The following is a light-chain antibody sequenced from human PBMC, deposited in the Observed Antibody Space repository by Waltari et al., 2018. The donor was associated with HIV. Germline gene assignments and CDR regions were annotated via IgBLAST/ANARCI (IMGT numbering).Light chain of an antibody. J-gene: IGKJ1*01. Sequence: DIQMTQSPSTLSASEGDKVTITCLDSQSISTWLAWYQQKPGKAPKLLIYKASSLESGVPSRFSGSGSGTEFTLTISSLQPDDFAIYYCQQYNSYSRTFGQGTKVEFK. CDR1: QSISTW. CDR3: QQYNSYSRT. V-gene: IGKV1-5*03. CDR2: KAS.